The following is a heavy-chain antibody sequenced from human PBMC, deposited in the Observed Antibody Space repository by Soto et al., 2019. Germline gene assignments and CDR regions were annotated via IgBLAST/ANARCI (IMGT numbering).Heavy chain of an antibody. J-gene: IGHJ6*02. CDR1: GFTFSSYA. D-gene: IGHD6-13*01. CDR2: IRGSGGST. V-gene: IGHV3-23*01. CDR3: ARGDPQQLPSYYYYYYGMDV. Sequence: PGGSLRLSCAASGFTFSSYAMSWVRQAPGKGLEWASGIRGSGGSTYYADSVKGRFTISRDHSKNTLYLQLDSLRAEDTAVYYCARGDPQQLPSYYYYYYGMDVWGQGTTVTVSS.